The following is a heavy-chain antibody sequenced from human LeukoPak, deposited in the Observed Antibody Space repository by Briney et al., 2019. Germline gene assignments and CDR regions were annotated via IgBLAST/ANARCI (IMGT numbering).Heavy chain of an antibody. V-gene: IGHV3-7*03. CDR1: GFTFRSYR. Sequence: GGSLRLSCAACGFTFRSYRMSWVRQAPGKGLEWVANIKEDANEEYYVDSVRGRFTISRDNAKNSLYLQMNSLRAEDTALYYCAKDLGAHGYNSEFYYGMDVWGQGTTVTVSS. J-gene: IGHJ6*02. D-gene: IGHD5-24*01. CDR3: AKDLGAHGYNSEFYYGMDV. CDR2: IKEDANEE.